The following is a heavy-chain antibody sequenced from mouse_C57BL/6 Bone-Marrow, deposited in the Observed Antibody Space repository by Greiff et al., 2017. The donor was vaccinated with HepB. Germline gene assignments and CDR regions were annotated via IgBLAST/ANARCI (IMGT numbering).Heavy chain of an antibody. CDR2: ISSGSSYT. CDR3: ARRYYCSI. D-gene: IGHD1-1*01. J-gene: IGHJ3*01. Sequence: EVKLMESGGDLVKPGGSLKLSCAASGFTFSSYGMSWVRQTPDKRLEWVATISSGSSYTYYPDSVKGLFTISRDNAKNTLYLQMSSLKSEDTAMYYCARRYYCSIWSQGTLVTVSA. CDR1: GFTFSSYG. V-gene: IGHV5-6*02.